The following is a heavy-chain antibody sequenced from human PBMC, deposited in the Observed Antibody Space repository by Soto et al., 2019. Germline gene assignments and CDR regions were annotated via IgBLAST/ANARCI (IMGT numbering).Heavy chain of an antibody. Sequence: QVQLVQSGAEVKKPGASVKVSCKASGYTFTSYGISWVRQAPGQGLEWMGWISAYNGNTNYAQKLQDRVTMTIDTSTSTAYMELRSLRSDDTAVYYCARISRSSGYYSSLDYWGQGTLVTVSS. CDR1: GYTFTSYG. CDR3: ARISRSSGYYSSLDY. D-gene: IGHD3-22*01. V-gene: IGHV1-18*01. J-gene: IGHJ4*02. CDR2: ISAYNGNT.